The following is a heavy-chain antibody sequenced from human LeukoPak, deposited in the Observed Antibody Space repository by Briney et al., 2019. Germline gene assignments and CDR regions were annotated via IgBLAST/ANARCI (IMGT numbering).Heavy chain of an antibody. J-gene: IGHJ4*02. Sequence: PSETLSLTCTVSGYSISSGYYWGWIRQPPGKGLEWIGSIYHSGNTNYNPSLKSRVTISLDKSKNQFSLKLTSVTAADTAVYFCARAGGGTYYFDFWGQGTLVTVSS. CDR1: GYSISSGYY. D-gene: IGHD1-26*01. V-gene: IGHV4-38-2*02. CDR2: IYHSGNT. CDR3: ARAGGGTYYFDF.